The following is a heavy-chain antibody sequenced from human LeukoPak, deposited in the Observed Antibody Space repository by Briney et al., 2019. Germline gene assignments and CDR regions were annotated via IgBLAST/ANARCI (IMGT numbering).Heavy chain of an antibody. D-gene: IGHD6-13*01. CDR2: IGNSDSTI. V-gene: IGHV3-11*01. CDR1: GFTFSDYF. CDR3: ARGRHSSSWYSFVLVVNWFDP. J-gene: IGHJ5*02. Sequence: KPGGSLRLSCAASGFTFSDYFMSWIRQAPGRGLEWVSYIGNSDSTIYYADSVKGRFTISRDSAKNSLYLQMNSLRSEDTAVYYCARGRHSSSWYSFVLVVNWFDPWGQGTLVTVSS.